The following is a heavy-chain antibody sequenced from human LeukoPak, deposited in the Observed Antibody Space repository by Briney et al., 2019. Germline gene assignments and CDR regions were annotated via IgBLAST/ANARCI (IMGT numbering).Heavy chain of an antibody. V-gene: IGHV4-59*01. CDR3: ARGSPIAAAGTDYYHYYGMDV. J-gene: IGHJ6*02. D-gene: IGHD6-13*01. Sequence: SETLSLTCTVSGGSISSYYWSWIRQPPGKGLEWNGYIYHSGSTNYNPSLKSRVTISEDTSKNQFSLNLSSVTAADTAVYYCARGSPIAAAGTDYYHYYGMDVWGQGTTVTVSS. CDR1: GGSISSYY. CDR2: IYHSGST.